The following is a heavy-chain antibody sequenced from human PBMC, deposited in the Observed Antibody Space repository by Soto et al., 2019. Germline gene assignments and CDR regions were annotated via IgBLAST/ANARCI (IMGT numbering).Heavy chain of an antibody. Sequence: SETLSLTCRASGHCISSGHCWGWIRQPPGKGPEWIGSMHHSGTTHYNPSLKSRVTISMDTSKDQFSLKLHSVTAADTALYYCARDQGYGEISPYLDVWGQGTLVT. CDR2: MHHSGTT. V-gene: IGHV4-38-2*02. CDR1: GHCISSGHC. D-gene: IGHD5-18*01. CDR3: ARDQGYGEISPYLDV. J-gene: IGHJ4*02.